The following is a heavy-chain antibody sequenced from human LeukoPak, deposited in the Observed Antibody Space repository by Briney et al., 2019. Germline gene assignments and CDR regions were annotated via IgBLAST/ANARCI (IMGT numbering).Heavy chain of an antibody. Sequence: PSETLSLTCTVSGGSISSYYWSWIRQPPGKGLEWIGYIYYSGSTNYNPSLKSRVTMSVDTSKNQFSLKLSSVTAADTAVYYCAREPRGDYSDYWGQGTLVTVSS. CDR2: IYYSGST. CDR3: AREPRGDYSDY. J-gene: IGHJ4*02. V-gene: IGHV4-59*12. CDR1: GGSISSYY.